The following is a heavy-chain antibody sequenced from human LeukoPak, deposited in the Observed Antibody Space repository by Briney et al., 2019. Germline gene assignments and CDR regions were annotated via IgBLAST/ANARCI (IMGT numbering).Heavy chain of an antibody. J-gene: IGHJ4*02. Sequence: PSETLSLTCTVSGGSISSYYWSWIRQPPGKGLEWIGYIYYSGSTNYNPSLKSRVTISVDTSKNQFSLKLSSVTAADTAVYYCAKEGSSGWYYYWGQGTLVTVSS. CDR1: GGSISSYY. V-gene: IGHV4-59*01. CDR2: IYYSGST. D-gene: IGHD6-19*01. CDR3: AKEGSSGWYYY.